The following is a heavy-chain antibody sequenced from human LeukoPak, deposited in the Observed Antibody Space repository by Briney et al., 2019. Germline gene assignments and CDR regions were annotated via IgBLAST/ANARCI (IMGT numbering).Heavy chain of an antibody. J-gene: IGHJ4*02. Sequence: SETLSLTCAVSSYSISSGYYWGWIRQPPGKGLEWIGSIYHSGSTYYNPSLKSRVTISVDTSKNQFSLKLSSVTAADTAVYYCARDEGYDTPGGWGQGTLVTVSS. CDR3: ARDEGYDTPGG. D-gene: IGHD3-9*01. CDR1: SYSISSGYY. CDR2: IYHSGST. V-gene: IGHV4-38-2*02.